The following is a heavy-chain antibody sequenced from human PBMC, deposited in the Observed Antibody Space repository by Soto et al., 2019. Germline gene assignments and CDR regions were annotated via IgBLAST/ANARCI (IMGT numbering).Heavy chain of an antibody. Sequence: GGSLRLSCAASGFTVSSNYMSWVRQAPGKGLEWVSVIYSGGSTYYADSVKGRFTISRDNSKNTLYLQMNSLRAEDTAVYYCARDGDDEDLSSKDYWGQGTLVTVSS. CDR2: IYSGGST. CDR3: ARDGDDEDLSSKDY. D-gene: IGHD1-1*01. CDR1: GFTVSSNY. J-gene: IGHJ4*02. V-gene: IGHV3-66*01.